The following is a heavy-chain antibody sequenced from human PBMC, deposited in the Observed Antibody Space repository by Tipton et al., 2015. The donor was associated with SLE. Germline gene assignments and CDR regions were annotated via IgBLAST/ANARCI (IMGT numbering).Heavy chain of an antibody. Sequence: TLSLTCAVYGGSFSGYYWSWIRQPPGKGLEWIGEINHSGSTNYNPSLKSRVTISVDTSKNQFSLKLSSVTAADTAVYYCARPIGIAVAGTPKSHDAFDIWGQGTMVTVSS. D-gene: IGHD6-19*01. CDR1: GGSFSGYY. CDR3: ARPIGIAVAGTPKSHDAFDI. CDR2: INHSGST. V-gene: IGHV4-34*01. J-gene: IGHJ3*02.